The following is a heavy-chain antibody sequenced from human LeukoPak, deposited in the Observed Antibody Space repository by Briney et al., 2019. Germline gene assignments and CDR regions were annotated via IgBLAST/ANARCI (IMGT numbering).Heavy chain of an antibody. Sequence: ASVKVSCKASEYTFTGYYMHWVRQAPGQGLEWMGWINPNSGGTNYAQKFQGRVTMTRDTSISTAYMELSRLRSDDTAVYYCAREDSSSSYLRDDAFDIWGQGTMVTVSS. J-gene: IGHJ3*02. CDR3: AREDSSSSYLRDDAFDI. D-gene: IGHD6-13*01. CDR2: INPNSGGT. CDR1: EYTFTGYY. V-gene: IGHV1-2*02.